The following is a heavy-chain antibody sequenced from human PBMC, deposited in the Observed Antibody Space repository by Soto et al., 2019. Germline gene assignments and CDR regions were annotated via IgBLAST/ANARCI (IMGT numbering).Heavy chain of an antibody. CDR1: GYTFTSYA. Sequence: ASVKVSCKASGYTFTSYAMHWVRQAPGQRLEWMGWINAGNGNTKYSQKFQGRVTITRDTSASTAYMELSSLRPEDTAVYYCARRSSGSHYYYGMDVWGQGTTVTVSS. D-gene: IGHD3-22*01. CDR2: INAGNGNT. CDR3: ARRSSGSHYYYGMDV. J-gene: IGHJ6*02. V-gene: IGHV1-3*01.